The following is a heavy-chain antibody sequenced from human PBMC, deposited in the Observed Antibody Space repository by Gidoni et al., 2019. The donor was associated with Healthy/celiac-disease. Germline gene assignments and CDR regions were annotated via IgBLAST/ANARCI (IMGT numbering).Heavy chain of an antibody. D-gene: IGHD2-15*01. V-gene: IGHV3-33*01. Sequence: QVQLVESGGGVVQPGRSLRLSCAASGFTFSSYGMHWVRQAPAKGLEWVAVIWYDGSNKYYADSVKGRFTISRDNSKNTLYLQMNSLRAEDTAVYYCARDLCSGGSCYDIYYGMDVWGQGTTVTVSS. CDR1: GFTFSSYG. CDR3: ARDLCSGGSCYDIYYGMDV. CDR2: IWYDGSNK. J-gene: IGHJ6*02.